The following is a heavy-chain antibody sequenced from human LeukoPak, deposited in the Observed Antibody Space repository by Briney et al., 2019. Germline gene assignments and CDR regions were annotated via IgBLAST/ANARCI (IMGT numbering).Heavy chain of an antibody. Sequence: PSETLSLTCTVSGDSISSSRFYWAWIRQPPGKGLEWIGSILYTGRTFYNPSLKSRVTISVDTSKNQFSLRLGSVTTSGTAVYYCARRDVGATIDYWGQGTLVTVSS. CDR3: ARRDVGATIDY. V-gene: IGHV4-39*01. CDR2: ILYTGRT. D-gene: IGHD1-26*01. CDR1: GDSISSSRFY. J-gene: IGHJ4*02.